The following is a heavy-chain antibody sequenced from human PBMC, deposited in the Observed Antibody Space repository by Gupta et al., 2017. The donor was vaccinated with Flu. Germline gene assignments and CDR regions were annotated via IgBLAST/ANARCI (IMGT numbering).Heavy chain of an antibody. CDR2: IGTSGDT. CDR3: ARARGTSGRTGYMDV. D-gene: IGHD1-1*01. Sequence: RHRTGKGLEWVSGIGTSGDTYNADSVEGRFTISRDNGKNSLYLQMNSLRVGDTAVYYCARARGTSGRTGYMDVWGKGTTVSVSS. V-gene: IGHV3-13*01. J-gene: IGHJ6*03.